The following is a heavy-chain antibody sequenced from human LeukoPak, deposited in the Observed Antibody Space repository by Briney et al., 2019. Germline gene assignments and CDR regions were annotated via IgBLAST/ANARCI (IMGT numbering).Heavy chain of an antibody. CDR3: ARPHGRQYSGSYYFDY. V-gene: IGHV4-34*01. CDR1: GGSFSGYY. Sequence: SETLSLTCAVYGGSFSGYYWSWIRQPPGKGLEWIGEINHSGSTNYNPSLKSRVTISVDTSKNQFSLKLSSVTAADTAVYYCARPHGRQYSGSYYFDYWGQGTLVTVSS. D-gene: IGHD1-26*01. J-gene: IGHJ4*02. CDR2: INHSGST.